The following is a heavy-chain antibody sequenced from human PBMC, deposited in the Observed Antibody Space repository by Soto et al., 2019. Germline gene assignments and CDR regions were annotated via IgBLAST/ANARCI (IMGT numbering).Heavy chain of an antibody. CDR2: IIPILGIA. D-gene: IGHD2-15*01. Sequence: ASVKVSCKASGGTFSSYTISWVRQAPGQGLEWMGRIIPILGIANYAQKFQGRVTITADKSTSTAYMELSSLRSEDTAVYYCARVFSGGSCRRPPYGYYYGMDVWGQGTTVTVSS. J-gene: IGHJ6*02. CDR3: ARVFSGGSCRRPPYGYYYGMDV. CDR1: GGTFSSYT. V-gene: IGHV1-69*02.